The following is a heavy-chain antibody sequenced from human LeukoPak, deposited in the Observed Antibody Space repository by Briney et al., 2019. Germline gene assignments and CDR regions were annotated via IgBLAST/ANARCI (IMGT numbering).Heavy chain of an antibody. J-gene: IGHJ4*02. Sequence: GESLRLSCAASGFTFSSYAMSWVRQAPGKGLEWVSAISGSGGSTYYADSVKGRFTISRDNSKNTLYLQMNSLRAEDTAVYYCAKDKQYQLPQQLDYWGQGTLVTVSS. D-gene: IGHD2-2*01. CDR1: GFTFSSYA. CDR2: ISGSGGST. CDR3: AKDKQYQLPQQLDY. V-gene: IGHV3-23*01.